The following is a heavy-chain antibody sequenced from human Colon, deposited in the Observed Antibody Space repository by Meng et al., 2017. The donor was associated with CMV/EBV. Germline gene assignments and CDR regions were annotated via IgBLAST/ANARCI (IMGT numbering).Heavy chain of an antibody. V-gene: IGHV3-23*01. CDR3: AKGTAGPVRGIVWVN. CDR1: GFSFSSYV. Sequence: SGFSFSSYVMSWVRQAPGKGLEWFSDISGRADNTAYADSLSGRFTISRDNSKNILWLQMDSLTTEDTAVYYCAKGTAGPVRGIVWVNWGQGTLVTVSS. J-gene: IGHJ4*02. D-gene: IGHD3-10*01. CDR2: ISGRADNT.